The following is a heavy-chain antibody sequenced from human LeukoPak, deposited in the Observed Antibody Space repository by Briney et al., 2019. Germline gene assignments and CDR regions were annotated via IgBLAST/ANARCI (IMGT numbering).Heavy chain of an antibody. CDR3: ARYDYGDYSTTFDY. D-gene: IGHD4-17*01. CDR2: ISSSGGYT. CDR1: GFTFSDYY. Sequence: GGSLRLSCAASGFTFSDYYMTWIRQAPGKGLEWVSYISSSGGYTTYADSVKGRFTISRDTAKNSLYLQMNSLRAEDTAVYYCARYDYGDYSTTFDYWGQGTLVTVSS. V-gene: IGHV3-11*06. J-gene: IGHJ4*02.